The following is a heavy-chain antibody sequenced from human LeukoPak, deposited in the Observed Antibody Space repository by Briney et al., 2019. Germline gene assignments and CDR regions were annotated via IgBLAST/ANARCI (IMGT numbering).Heavy chain of an antibody. J-gene: IGHJ1*01. CDR3: ARGGWYPESFQH. Sequence: NTSQTLSLTCTVSGGSISSYYCNWIRQPPGKGLEWIGYIYYSGSTNYNPSLKSRVPISVDTSTNQFSLKLSSVTAADTAVYYCARGGWYPESFQHWGQGALVTVSS. CDR2: IYYSGST. D-gene: IGHD6-19*01. V-gene: IGHV4-59*01. CDR1: GGSISSYY.